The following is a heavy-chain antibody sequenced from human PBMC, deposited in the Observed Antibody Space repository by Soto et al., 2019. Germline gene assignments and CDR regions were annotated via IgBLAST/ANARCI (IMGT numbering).Heavy chain of an antibody. CDR3: ARLGVTYGDYGYYFDY. CDR1: GGSISSSSYY. J-gene: IGHJ4*02. Sequence: ASETLSLTCTVSGGSISSSSYYWGWIRQPPGKGLEWIGSIYYSGSTYYNPSLKSRVTISVDTSKNQFSLKLSSVTAADTAVYYCARLGVTYGDYGYYFDYWGQGTLVTVSS. CDR2: IYYSGST. V-gene: IGHV4-39*01. D-gene: IGHD4-17*01.